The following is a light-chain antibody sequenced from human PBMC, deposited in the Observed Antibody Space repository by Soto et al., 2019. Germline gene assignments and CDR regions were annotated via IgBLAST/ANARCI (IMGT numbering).Light chain of an antibody. CDR3: SSYTTSSSYV. J-gene: IGLJ1*01. Sequence: QSALTQPASVSGSPGQSITISCTGTSSDVGGYNYVSWYQQHPGKAPKLLIYDVSGRPSGVSNRFSGSKSGNTASLTISGLQAEDEADYFCSSYTTSSSYVFGTGTKAPS. CDR2: DVS. V-gene: IGLV2-14*03. CDR1: SSDVGGYNY.